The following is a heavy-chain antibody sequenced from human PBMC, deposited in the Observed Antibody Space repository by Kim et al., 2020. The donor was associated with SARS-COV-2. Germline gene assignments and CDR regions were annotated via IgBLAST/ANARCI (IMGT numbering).Heavy chain of an antibody. CDR3: AREGTKPYDTMIVVAPAR. Sequence: SETLSLTCAVSGGSISSSNWWSWVRQPPGKGLEWIGEIYHSGSTNYNPSLKSRVTISVDKSKNQFSLKLSSVTAADTAVYYCAREGTKPYDTMIVVAPARWGQGTLVTVSS. D-gene: IGHD3-22*01. J-gene: IGHJ4*02. CDR2: IYHSGST. V-gene: IGHV4-4*02. CDR1: GGSISSSNW.